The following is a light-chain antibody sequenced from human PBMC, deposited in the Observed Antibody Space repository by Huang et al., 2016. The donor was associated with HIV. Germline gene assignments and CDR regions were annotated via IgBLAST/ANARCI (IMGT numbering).Light chain of an antibody. CDR2: GSS. J-gene: IGKJ4*01. CDR1: RSVSTN. V-gene: IGKV3-15*01. CDR3: QQYTNWLLS. Sequence: EIVMTQFPATLSVSPGERVTLSCRDNRSVSTNLAWYQQRHGQAPRLLIYGSSTRAPGIPARFSGSGSGTDFSLTISSLQSEDFAVYYCQQYTNWLLSFGGGTRVDI.